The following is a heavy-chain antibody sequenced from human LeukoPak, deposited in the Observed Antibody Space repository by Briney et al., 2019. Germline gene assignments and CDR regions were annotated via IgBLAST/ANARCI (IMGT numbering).Heavy chain of an antibody. CDR2: ISYDGSNK. J-gene: IGHJ4*02. CDR1: GFTFSSHG. Sequence: GGSLRLSCAASGFTFSSHGMHWVRQAPGKGLEWVAVISYDGSNKYYADSVKGRFTISRDNSKNTLYLQMNSLRAEDTAVYYCAKDGYYGSGSYIDYWGQGTLVTVSS. CDR3: AKDGYYGSGSYIDY. V-gene: IGHV3-30*18. D-gene: IGHD3-10*01.